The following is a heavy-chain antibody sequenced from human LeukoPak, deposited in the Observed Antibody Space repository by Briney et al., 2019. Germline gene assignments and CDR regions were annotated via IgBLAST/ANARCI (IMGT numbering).Heavy chain of an antibody. CDR1: GYTFTGYY. V-gene: IGHV1-2*02. CDR2: INPNSGGT. Sequence: ASVKVSCKASGYTFTGYYMHWVRQAPGQGLECMGWINPNSGGTNYAQKFQGRVTMTRDTSISTAYMELSRLRSDDTAVYYCARLSTLAAAARDYWGQGTLVTVSS. CDR3: ARLSTLAAAARDY. J-gene: IGHJ4*02. D-gene: IGHD6-13*01.